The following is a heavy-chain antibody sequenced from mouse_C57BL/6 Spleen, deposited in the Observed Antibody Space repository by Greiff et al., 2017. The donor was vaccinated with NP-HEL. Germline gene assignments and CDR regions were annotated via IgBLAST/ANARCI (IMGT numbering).Heavy chain of an antibody. J-gene: IGHJ2*01. D-gene: IGHD2-1*01. CDR1: GFNITDYY. V-gene: IGHV14-2*01. CDR2: IDPEDGGT. Sequence: VQLQQSGAELVKPGASVKLSCTASGFNITDYYMHWVKQRPEQGLEWIGRIDPEDGGTNYAPKFQGKATITADTSSNTAYLQLSSLTSEDTAVYYCARHKNYSCPFDYWGQGTTLTVSS. CDR3: ARHKNYSCPFDY.